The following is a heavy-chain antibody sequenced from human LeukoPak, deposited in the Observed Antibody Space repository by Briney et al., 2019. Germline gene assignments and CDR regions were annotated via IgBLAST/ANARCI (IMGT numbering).Heavy chain of an antibody. CDR3: ARQRAGFTVTTSDY. J-gene: IGHJ4*02. Sequence: PGGSLRLSCAASGFTFSSYSMNWVRQAPGKGLEWGSYISGSSSTIYYADSVKGRFTISRDNAKNSLYLQMSSLRAEDTAVYYCARQRAGFTVTTSDYWGQGTLVTVSS. CDR1: GFTFSSYS. D-gene: IGHD4-17*01. V-gene: IGHV3-48*01. CDR2: ISGSSSTI.